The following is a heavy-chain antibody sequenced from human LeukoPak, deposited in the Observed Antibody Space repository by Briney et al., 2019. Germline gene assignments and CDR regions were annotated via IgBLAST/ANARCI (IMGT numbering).Heavy chain of an antibody. D-gene: IGHD3-3*01. V-gene: IGHV1-8*01. CDR2: MNPNSGNT. CDR1: GYTFTGYD. J-gene: IGHJ5*02. Sequence: ASVKVSCKASGYTFTGYDTNWVRQATGQGLEWMGWMNPNSGNTGYAQKFQGRVTMTRNTSISTAYMELSSLRSEDTAAYYCARGYDFWSNNWFDPWGQGTLVTVSS. CDR3: ARGYDFWSNNWFDP.